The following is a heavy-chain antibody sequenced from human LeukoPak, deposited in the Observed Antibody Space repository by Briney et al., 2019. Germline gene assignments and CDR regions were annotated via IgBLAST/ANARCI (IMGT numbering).Heavy chain of an antibody. J-gene: IGHJ6*03. CDR3: ARATRDIVVVPAAILSYYYYMDV. Sequence: SETLSLTCTVPGGSISSGGYYWSWIRQHPGKGLEWIGYIYYSGSTYYNPSLKSRVTISVDTSKNQFSLKLSSVTAADTAVYYCARATRDIVVVPAAILSYYYYMDVWGKGTTVTVSS. CDR1: GGSISSGGYY. D-gene: IGHD2-2*01. V-gene: IGHV4-31*03. CDR2: IYYSGST.